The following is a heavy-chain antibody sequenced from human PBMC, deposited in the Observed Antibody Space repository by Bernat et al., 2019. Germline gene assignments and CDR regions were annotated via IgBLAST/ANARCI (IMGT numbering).Heavy chain of an antibody. CDR3: AKTRNLVFYGMDV. CDR2: ISGSGDNT. Sequence: VQLVESGGGLVQPGGSLRLSCVASGFTFSSYAMNWVRQAPGKGLQWVSGISGSGDNTYYADSVKGRFTISRDNSKNMLFLLMNSLRAEDTAVYYCAKTRNLVFYGMDVWGQGTTVTVSS. J-gene: IGHJ6*02. D-gene: IGHD1-14*01. V-gene: IGHV3-23*04. CDR1: GFTFSSYA.